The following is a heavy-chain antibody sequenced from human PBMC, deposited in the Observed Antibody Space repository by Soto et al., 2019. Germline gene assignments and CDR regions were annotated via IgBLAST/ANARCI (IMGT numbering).Heavy chain of an antibody. CDR1: GGTFSSYA. CDR3: ARDLLRRGYRGYDDYYYYYGMDV. D-gene: IGHD5-12*01. CDR2: IIPIFGTA. J-gene: IGHJ6*02. V-gene: IGHV1-69*06. Sequence: SVKVSCKASGGTFSSYAISWVRQAPGQGLEWMGGIIPIFGTANYAQKFQGRVTITADRSTSTAYMELSSLRSEDTAVYYCARDLLRRGYRGYDDYYYYYGMDVWGQGTTVTVSS.